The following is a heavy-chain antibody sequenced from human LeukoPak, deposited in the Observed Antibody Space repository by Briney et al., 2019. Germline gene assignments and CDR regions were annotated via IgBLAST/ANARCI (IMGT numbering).Heavy chain of an antibody. CDR1: GGSISSSSYY. V-gene: IGHV4-61*05. J-gene: IGHJ6*02. CDR2: IYYSGST. D-gene: IGHD3-10*01. Sequence: PSETLSLTCTVSGGSISSSSYYWGWIRQPPGKGLEWIGYIYYSGSTNYNPSLKSRVTISVDTSKNQFSLKLSSVTAADTAVYYCARHEGFGEFISVWGQGTTVTVSS. CDR3: ARHEGFGEFISV.